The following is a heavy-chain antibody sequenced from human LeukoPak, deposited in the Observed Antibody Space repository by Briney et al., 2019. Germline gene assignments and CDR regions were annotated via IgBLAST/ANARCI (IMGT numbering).Heavy chain of an antibody. Sequence: ASVKVSCKASGYTFIGYYMHWVRQAPGQGLEWMGWINPHSGGTNSEQNFQGRVTMSRETSISTVYMELSRLRSDDTALYYCAREGVIGDGYNFFDYWGQGTLVADPS. J-gene: IGHJ4*02. V-gene: IGHV1-2*02. CDR3: AREGVIGDGYNFFDY. CDR1: GYTFIGYY. D-gene: IGHD5-24*01. CDR2: INPHSGGT.